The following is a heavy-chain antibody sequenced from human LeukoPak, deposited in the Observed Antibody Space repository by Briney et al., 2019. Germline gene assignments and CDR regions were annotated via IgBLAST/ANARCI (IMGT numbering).Heavy chain of an antibody. D-gene: IGHD6-19*01. CDR3: AKASYSSGWSLPFDP. CDR2: ISYDGSNK. CDR1: GFTFSTYG. J-gene: IGHJ5*02. Sequence: GGSLRLSCAASGFTFSTYGMHWVRQAPGKGLEGVAVISYDGSNKYYADSVKGRFTISRDNSNYTLYLQMNSLRADDTAVYYCAKASYSSGWSLPFDPWGQGTLVTVSS. V-gene: IGHV3-30*18.